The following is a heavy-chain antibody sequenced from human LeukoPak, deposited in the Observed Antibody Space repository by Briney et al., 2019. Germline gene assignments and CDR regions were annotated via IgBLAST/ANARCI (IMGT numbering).Heavy chain of an antibody. V-gene: IGHV3-9*01. CDR1: GFTFDDYA. D-gene: IGHD2-2*01. CDR2: ISWNSGSI. J-gene: IGHJ5*02. Sequence: GGSLRLSCAASGFTFDDYAMHWVRQAPGKGLEWVSGISWNSGSIGYADSVKGRFTISRDNAKNSLYLQMNSLRAEDTALYYCAKGRDKYQLLSKNWFDPWGQGTLFTVSS. CDR3: AKGRDKYQLLSKNWFDP.